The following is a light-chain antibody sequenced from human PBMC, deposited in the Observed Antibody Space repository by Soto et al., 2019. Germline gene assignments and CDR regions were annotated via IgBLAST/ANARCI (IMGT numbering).Light chain of an antibody. Sequence: QAVVTQPPSASGTPGQRVTISCSGSSSNIGSNTVNWYQQLPGTAPKLLIYSNNQRPSGVPDRFSSYKSGTSASLAISGLQSEDEADYYCAAWDDSLNGVVFGGGTKLTVL. CDR1: SSNIGSNT. V-gene: IGLV1-44*01. J-gene: IGLJ2*01. CDR3: AAWDDSLNGVV. CDR2: SNN.